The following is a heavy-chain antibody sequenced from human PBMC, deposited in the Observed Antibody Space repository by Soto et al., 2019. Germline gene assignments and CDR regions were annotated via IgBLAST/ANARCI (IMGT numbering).Heavy chain of an antibody. D-gene: IGHD2-8*01. CDR1: GYIFTDYH. J-gene: IGHJ6*02. CDR3: ARGDSTDCSNRVCSFFYNHDMDV. CDR2: INPKSGGT. V-gene: IGHV1-2*04. Sequence: ASVEVSCQASGYIFTDYHIPCVRQAPGQGLEWLGRINPKSGGTSTAQKFQGWVTMTTDTSISTASMELTRLTSDDTAIYYCARGDSTDCSNRVCSFFYNHDMDVWGQGTTVTVSS.